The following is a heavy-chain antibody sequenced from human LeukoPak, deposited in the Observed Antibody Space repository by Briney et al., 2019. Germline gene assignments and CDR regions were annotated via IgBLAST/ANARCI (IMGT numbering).Heavy chain of an antibody. CDR2: TYQRSKWYN. Sequence: SQTLSLTCAISGDSVSINSAVWNWIRQSPSRGLEWLGRTYQRSKWYNDYAVSVKSRITINPDISKNQFSLQLNSVTPEDTAVYYCAHGHYYGSGSSGRNWLDPWGQGTLVTVSS. CDR1: GDSVSINSAV. V-gene: IGHV6-1*01. J-gene: IGHJ5*02. CDR3: AHGHYYGSGSSGRNWLDP. D-gene: IGHD3-10*01.